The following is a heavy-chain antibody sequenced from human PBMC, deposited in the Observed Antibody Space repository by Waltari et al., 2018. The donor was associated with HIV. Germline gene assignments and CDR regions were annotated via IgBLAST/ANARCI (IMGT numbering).Heavy chain of an antibody. J-gene: IGHJ4*02. Sequence: QVRLQESGPGLAKPSETLSLTCTVSGGSVSSGNYYWSWIRQPPGKGLEWIGYIYYSGSTNYNPSLKSRVTISVDTSKNQFSLKLSSVTAADTAVYYCARAEEGDSYDYWGQGTLVTVSA. CDR1: GGSVSSGNYY. CDR2: IYYSGST. V-gene: IGHV4-61*01. D-gene: IGHD5-18*01. CDR3: ARAEEGDSYDY.